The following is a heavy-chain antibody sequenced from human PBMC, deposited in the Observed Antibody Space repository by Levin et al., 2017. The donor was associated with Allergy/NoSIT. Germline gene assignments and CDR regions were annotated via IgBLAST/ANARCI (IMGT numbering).Heavy chain of an antibody. CDR2: IYYSGST. CDR1: GDSINSGNYY. V-gene: IGHV4-39*01. D-gene: IGHD3-10*01. Sequence: SETLSLTCTVSGDSINSGNYYWGWIRQPPGKGLDWIGSIYYSGSTYYSPSLKSRVTMSVDTSKNQFSLSLRSVTAADTAVSYCARIYGSGGYLRPLGYWGRGTLVTVSS. CDR3: ARIYGSGGYLRPLGY. J-gene: IGHJ4*01.